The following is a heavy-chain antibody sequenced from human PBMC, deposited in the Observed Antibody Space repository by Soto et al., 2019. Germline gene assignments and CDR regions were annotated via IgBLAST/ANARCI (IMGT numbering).Heavy chain of an antibody. CDR3: ARVHGITGGRNWFDT. Sequence: SETLTITCTVSGGSFSSYHWSTIRQRSGKRLEWNGYINYRGSTNYNTPPESRVTISVDTSKKQFYLKRSSVTDADTAVYYCARVHGITGGRNWFDTWGQGTLVTVS. J-gene: IGHJ5*02. V-gene: IGHV4-59*01. D-gene: IGHD1-20*01. CDR2: INYRGST. CDR1: GGSFSSYH.